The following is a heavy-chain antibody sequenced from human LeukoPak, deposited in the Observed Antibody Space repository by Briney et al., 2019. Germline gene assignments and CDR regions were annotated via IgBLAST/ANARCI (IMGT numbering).Heavy chain of an antibody. Sequence: PSETLSLTCTVSGGSISSYYWSWIRQPAGKGLEWIGRIYTSGSTNYNPSLKSRVTMSVETSKNQFSLKLSSVTAAAAAVYYCARDYFPRYCSGGSCYFDAFDIWGQGTMVTVSS. V-gene: IGHV4-4*07. D-gene: IGHD2-15*01. CDR2: IYTSGST. J-gene: IGHJ3*02. CDR1: GGSISSYY. CDR3: ARDYFPRYCSGGSCYFDAFDI.